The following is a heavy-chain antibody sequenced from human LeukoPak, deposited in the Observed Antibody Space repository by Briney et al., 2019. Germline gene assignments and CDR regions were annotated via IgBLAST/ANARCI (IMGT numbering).Heavy chain of an antibody. CDR1: GGSFSGYY. CDR2: INHSGST. J-gene: IGHJ4*02. V-gene: IGHV4-34*01. CDR3: ARGPSSSSWYKVFDY. Sequence: PSETLSLTCAAYGGSFSGYYWSWIRQPPGKGLEWIGEINHSGSTNYNPSLKSRVTISVDTSKNQFSLKLSSVTAADTAVYYCARGPSSSSWYKVFDYWGQGTLVTVSS. D-gene: IGHD6-13*01.